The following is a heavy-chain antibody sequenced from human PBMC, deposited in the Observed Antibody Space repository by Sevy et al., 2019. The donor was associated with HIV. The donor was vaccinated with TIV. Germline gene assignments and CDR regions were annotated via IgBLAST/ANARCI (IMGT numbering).Heavy chain of an antibody. Sequence: GGSLRLSCAASAFTFSRYWMGWVRQAPGKGLEWVANIKQDGSQKYYVDSVKGRFTISRDNAKNSLYLQMNSLRAEDTAVYYCARDSGNYYFNCWGQGALVTVSS. J-gene: IGHJ4*02. CDR3: ARDSGNYYFNC. V-gene: IGHV3-7*01. D-gene: IGHD1-26*01. CDR1: AFTFSRYW. CDR2: IKQDGSQK.